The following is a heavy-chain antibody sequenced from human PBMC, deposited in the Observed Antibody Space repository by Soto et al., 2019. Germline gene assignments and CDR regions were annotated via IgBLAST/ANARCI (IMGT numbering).Heavy chain of an antibody. V-gene: IGHV3-23*01. D-gene: IGHD3-16*01. J-gene: IGHJ4*02. CDR3: ANYNYIWGSYRNYYFDY. CDR1: GFTFSSHA. CDR2: ISGSGGST. Sequence: GGSLRLSCAASGFTFSSHAMSWVRQAPGKGLEWVSAISGSGGSTYYADSVKGRFTISRDNSKNTLYLQMNSLRAEDTAVYYCANYNYIWGSYRNYYFDYWGQGTLVTVSS.